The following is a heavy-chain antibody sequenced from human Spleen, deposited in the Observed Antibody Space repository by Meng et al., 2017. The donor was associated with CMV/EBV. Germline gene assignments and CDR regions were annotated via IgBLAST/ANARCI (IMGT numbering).Heavy chain of an antibody. CDR3: ARDGGDYWSGHSNNHDAIDI. V-gene: IGHV1-18*04. D-gene: IGHD3-3*01. Sequence: ASVKVSCKASGYSFTDHYMHWVRQAPRQGLEWMGWISGYNDNTNYAQKFQGRVIVTTEISTSIAYMELRSLRSDDTAVYYCARDGGDYWSGHSNNHDAIDIWGQGTRVTVSS. CDR2: ISGYNDNT. CDR1: GYSFTDHY. J-gene: IGHJ3*02.